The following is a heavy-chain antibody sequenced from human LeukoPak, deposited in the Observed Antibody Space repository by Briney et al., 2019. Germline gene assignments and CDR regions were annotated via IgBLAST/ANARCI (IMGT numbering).Heavy chain of an antibody. CDR3: ARGGRYYDFWSGYSGAEYFQH. D-gene: IGHD3-3*01. J-gene: IGHJ1*01. V-gene: IGHV1-2*02. CDR1: GSTFTDHY. Sequence: GASVKVSCKASGSTFTDHYIHRVRQAPGQGLEWMGWINPNSGDTNYAQKFQGRVTMTRDTSISTINMELRRLTSDDTAVYYCARGGRYYDFWSGYSGAEYFQHWGQGTLVTVSS. CDR2: INPNSGDT.